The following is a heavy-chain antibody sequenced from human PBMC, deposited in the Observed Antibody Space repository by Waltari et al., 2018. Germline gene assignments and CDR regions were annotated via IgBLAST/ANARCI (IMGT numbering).Heavy chain of an antibody. V-gene: IGHV3-9*01. CDR3: AKDHYYDSSGVDY. D-gene: IGHD3-22*01. J-gene: IGHJ4*02. CDR1: GFTFDDYA. Sequence: EVQLVESGGGLVQPGRSLRLSCAASGFTFDDYAMHWVRQAPGKGLGGVSGISWNSVSIGYADSVKGRFTISRDNAKNSLYLQMNSLRAEDTALYYCAKDHYYDSSGVDYWGQGTLVTVSS. CDR2: ISWNSVSI.